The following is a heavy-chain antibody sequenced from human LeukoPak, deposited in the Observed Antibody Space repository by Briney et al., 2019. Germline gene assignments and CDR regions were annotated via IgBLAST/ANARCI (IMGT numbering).Heavy chain of an antibody. V-gene: IGHV1-58*02. Sequence: PGASVTLSCKASGFTFTSSAMQWVRQARGQRLEWIGWIFVGSGNTNSAQKFQERVTITRDMSTSTAYMELSSLRSEDTAVYYCAASTVGALYYFDYWGQGTLVTVSS. CDR2: IFVGSGNT. D-gene: IGHD1-26*01. CDR3: AASTVGALYYFDY. J-gene: IGHJ4*02. CDR1: GFTFTSSA.